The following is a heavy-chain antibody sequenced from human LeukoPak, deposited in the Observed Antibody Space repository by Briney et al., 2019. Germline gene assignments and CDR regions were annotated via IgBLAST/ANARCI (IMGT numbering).Heavy chain of an antibody. CDR1: GYTFTGYY. J-gene: IGHJ5*02. V-gene: IGHV1-2*02. D-gene: IGHD2-2*01. CDR3: ARGGFVVVPADKNWFDP. CDR2: IYPNSGGT. Sequence: GASVKVSCKASGYTFTGYYMHWVRQAPGQGLEWMGWIYPNSGGTNYAQKFQGRVTMTRDTSISSAYMELSRLRSDDTAVYYCARGGFVVVPADKNWFDPWGQGTLVTVSS.